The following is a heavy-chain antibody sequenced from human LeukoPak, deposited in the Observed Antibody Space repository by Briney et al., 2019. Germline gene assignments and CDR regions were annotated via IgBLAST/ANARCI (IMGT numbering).Heavy chain of an antibody. D-gene: IGHD1-26*01. CDR2: ISSSGSTI. Sequence: GGSLRLSCAASGFTFSDHYMSWIRQAPGKGLEWVSYISSSGSTIYYADSVKGRFTISRDNSKNTLYLQMNSLRAEDTAVYYCAKVGATIVGAFDIWGQGTMVTVSS. J-gene: IGHJ3*02. CDR3: AKVGATIVGAFDI. V-gene: IGHV3-11*01. CDR1: GFTFSDHY.